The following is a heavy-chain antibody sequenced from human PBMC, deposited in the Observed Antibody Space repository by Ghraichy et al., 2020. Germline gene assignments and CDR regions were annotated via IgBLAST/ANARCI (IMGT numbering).Heavy chain of an antibody. CDR2: IYYSGSA. V-gene: IGHV4-39*01. Sequence: GSLRLSCTVSGGSISSSSYYWGWIRQPPGKGLEWIGNIYYSGSAYYNPSLKSRVTISVDTSKNQFSLKLSSVTAADTAVYYCARRAGTTHSSYYFDYWGQGTLVTVSS. D-gene: IGHD1-7*01. J-gene: IGHJ4*02. CDR1: GGSISSSSYY. CDR3: ARRAGTTHSSYYFDY.